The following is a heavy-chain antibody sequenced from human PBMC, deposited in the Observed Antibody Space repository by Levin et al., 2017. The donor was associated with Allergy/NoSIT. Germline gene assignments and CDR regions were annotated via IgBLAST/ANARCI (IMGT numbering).Heavy chain of an antibody. CDR2: ISNDGSKK. CDR3: AKDRYYGSGSYYHGVED. D-gene: IGHD3-10*01. Sequence: GGSLRLSCAASGVTFSSYGMHWVRQAPDKGLEWVAVISNDGSKKYYADSVKGRFTISRDNSKNTLYLQMNSLRAEDTAVYYCAKDRYYGSGSYYHGVEDWGQGTLVTVSS. J-gene: IGHJ4*02. V-gene: IGHV3-30*18. CDR1: GVTFSSYG.